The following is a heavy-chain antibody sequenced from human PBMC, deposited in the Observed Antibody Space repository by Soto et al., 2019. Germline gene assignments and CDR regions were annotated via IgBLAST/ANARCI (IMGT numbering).Heavy chain of an antibody. D-gene: IGHD3-10*01. CDR1: GYTFTSYG. CDR3: ARDRARILWFGEAIAS. CDR2: ISAYNGNT. V-gene: IGHV1-18*01. Sequence: QVQLVQSGAEVKKPGASVKVSCKASGYTFTSYGISWVRQAPGQGLEWMGWISAYNGNTNYAQKLQGRVTMTTDTSTSTAYMERRSLRSDDTAVYYCARDRARILWFGEAIASWGQGTLVTVSS. J-gene: IGHJ5*02.